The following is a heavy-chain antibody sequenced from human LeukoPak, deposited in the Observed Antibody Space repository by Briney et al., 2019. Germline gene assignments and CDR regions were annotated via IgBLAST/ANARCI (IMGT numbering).Heavy chain of an antibody. V-gene: IGHV3-21*01. D-gene: IGHD2-2*01. J-gene: IGHJ4*02. Sequence: GGSLRLSCAASGFTFSSYSMNWVRQAPGKGLEWVSSISSSSSYIYYADSVKGRFTISRDNAKNSLYLQMNSLRAEDTAVYYCARGYCSSTSCYSYLFGLDYWGQGTLVTVSS. CDR2: ISSSSSYI. CDR1: GFTFSSYS. CDR3: ARGYCSSTSCYSYLFGLDY.